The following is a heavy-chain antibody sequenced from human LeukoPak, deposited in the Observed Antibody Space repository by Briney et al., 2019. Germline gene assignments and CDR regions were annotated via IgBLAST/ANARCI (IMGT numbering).Heavy chain of an antibody. CDR2: INHSGST. J-gene: IGHJ4*02. Sequence: SETLSLTCAVYGGSFSGYYWSWIRQPPGKGLEWIGEINHSGSTNYNPSLKSRVTISVDTSKNQFSLKLSSVTAADTAVYYCARRGYSSGWYEVYYFDYWGQGTLDTVSS. CDR3: ARRGYSSGWYEVYYFDY. CDR1: GGSFSGYY. D-gene: IGHD6-19*01. V-gene: IGHV4-34*01.